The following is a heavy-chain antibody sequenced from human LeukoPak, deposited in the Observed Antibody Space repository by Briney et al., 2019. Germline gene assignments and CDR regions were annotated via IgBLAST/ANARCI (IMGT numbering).Heavy chain of an antibody. CDR2: IYYSGST. J-gene: IGHJ4*02. CDR1: GGSISSYY. Sequence: SETLSLTCTVSGGSISSYYWSWIRQPPGKGLEWIGYIYYSGSTNYNPSLKSRVTISVDTSKNQFSLKLSSVTAADTAVYYCARYYSSGWPFDYWSQGTLVTVSS. V-gene: IGHV4-59*01. D-gene: IGHD6-19*01. CDR3: ARYYSSGWPFDY.